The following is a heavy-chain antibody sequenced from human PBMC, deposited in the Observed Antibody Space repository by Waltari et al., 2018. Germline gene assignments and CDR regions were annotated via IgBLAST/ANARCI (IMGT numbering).Heavy chain of an antibody. V-gene: IGHV3-64*07. CDR2: ISSNGGST. J-gene: IGHJ2*01. CDR1: GFTFSSYA. CDR3: ARAASGSYGGWYFDL. Sequence: EVQLVESGGGLVQPGGSLRLSCAASGFTFSSYAMHWVRQAPGKGLEYVSAISSNGGSTYYADALKGRFTISRDNSKNTLYLQMGSLRAEDMAVYYCARAASGSYGGWYFDLWGRGTLVTVSS. D-gene: IGHD1-26*01.